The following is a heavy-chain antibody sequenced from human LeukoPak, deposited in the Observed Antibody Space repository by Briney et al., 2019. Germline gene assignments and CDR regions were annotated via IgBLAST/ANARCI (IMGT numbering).Heavy chain of an antibody. D-gene: IGHD5-18*01. J-gene: IGHJ4*02. V-gene: IGHV3-23*01. CDR1: GFTFSSYA. CDR2: ISGSGGST. Sequence: GGSLRLSCAASGFTFSSYAMSWVRQAPGKGLEWVSAISGSGGSTYYADSVKGRFTISRDNSKNTLYLQMNSLRAEDTAVYYCTTGVDTAMVNIDYWGQGTLVTVSS. CDR3: TTGVDTAMVNIDY.